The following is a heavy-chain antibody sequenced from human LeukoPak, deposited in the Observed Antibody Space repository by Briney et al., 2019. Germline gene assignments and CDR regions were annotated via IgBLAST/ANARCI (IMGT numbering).Heavy chain of an antibody. J-gene: IGHJ4*02. Sequence: PSEPLSLTCTVSGGSISSGDYYWSWIRQPPGKGLEWIGYIYYSGSTYYNPSLKSRVTISVDTSKNQFSLKLSSVTAADTAVYYCARAPITMIVAYYWGQGTLVTVSS. CDR2: IYYSGST. D-gene: IGHD3-22*01. V-gene: IGHV4-30-4*01. CDR1: GGSISSGDYY. CDR3: ARAPITMIVAYY.